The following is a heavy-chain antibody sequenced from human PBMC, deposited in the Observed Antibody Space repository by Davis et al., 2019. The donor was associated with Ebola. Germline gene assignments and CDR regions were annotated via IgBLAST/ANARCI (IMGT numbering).Heavy chain of an antibody. V-gene: IGHV5-51*01. J-gene: IGHJ6*02. Sequence: GESLKISCKGSEYSFTTYWVGWVRQKPGKGLEWMGIIFPGDSETRYSPSFQGQVTISADKSISTAYLQWSSLKASDTAMYYCARRRIAAAPYYYYGMDVWGQGTTVTVSS. CDR3: ARRRIAAAPYYYYGMDV. D-gene: IGHD6-13*01. CDR1: EYSFTTYW. CDR2: IFPGDSET.